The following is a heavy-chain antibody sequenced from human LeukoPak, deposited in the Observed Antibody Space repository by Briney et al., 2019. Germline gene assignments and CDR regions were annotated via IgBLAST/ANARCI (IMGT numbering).Heavy chain of an antibody. CDR2: ISYSGSP. CDR3: ARDSSGVDS. CDR1: GGSISSTSYY. D-gene: IGHD6-19*01. J-gene: IGHJ4*02. V-gene: IGHV4-39*07. Sequence: SETLSLTCNVSGGSISSTSYYWGWIRQPPRNVLEWIGSISYSGSPYYNPSLKSRVTISVDTSKNQFSPKLRSVTAADTAVYDYARDSSGVDSCGQGTLVT.